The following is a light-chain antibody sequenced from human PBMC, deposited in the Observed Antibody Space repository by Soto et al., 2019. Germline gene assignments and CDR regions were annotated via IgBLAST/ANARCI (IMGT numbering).Light chain of an antibody. CDR3: QQSYSTLALT. V-gene: IGKV1-39*01. J-gene: IGKJ4*01. Sequence: DIQMTQSPSSLSASVGDRVTITCRASQSISNYLNWYQQKPGKAPNLLIYAASSLQIGVPSRFSASESGTDFTLTISSLQPEDFATYYCQQSYSTLALTFGGGTKVEIK. CDR1: QSISNY. CDR2: AAS.